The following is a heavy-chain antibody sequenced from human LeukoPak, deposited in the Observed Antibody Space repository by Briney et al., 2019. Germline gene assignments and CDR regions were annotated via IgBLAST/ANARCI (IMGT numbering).Heavy chain of an antibody. CDR2: ISAYNGNT. Sequence: GASVKVSCKASGYTFTSYGISWVRQAPGQGLEWMGWISAYNGNTNYAQKLQGRVTMTTDTSTSTAYMELRSLRSDDTAVYYCARDRGAGYQLLYGYDYWGQGTLVTVSS. J-gene: IGHJ4*02. V-gene: IGHV1-18*01. D-gene: IGHD2-2*02. CDR1: GYTFTSYG. CDR3: ARDRGAGYQLLYGYDY.